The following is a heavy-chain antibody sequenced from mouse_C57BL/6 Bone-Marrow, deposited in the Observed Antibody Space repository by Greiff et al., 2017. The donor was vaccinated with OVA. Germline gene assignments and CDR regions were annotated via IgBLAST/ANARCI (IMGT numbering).Heavy chain of an antibody. Sequence: QVQLQQPGAELVKPGASVQLSCTASGYTFTSYWMHWVKQRPGRGLEWIGRIDPNSGGTKYNEKFKSKATLTVDKPSSTAYMQLSSLTSEDSAVYYCARYDYDGYYYAMDYWGQGTSVTVSS. CDR1: GYTFTSYW. D-gene: IGHD2-4*01. CDR3: ARYDYDGYYYAMDY. V-gene: IGHV1-72*01. CDR2: IDPNSGGT. J-gene: IGHJ4*01.